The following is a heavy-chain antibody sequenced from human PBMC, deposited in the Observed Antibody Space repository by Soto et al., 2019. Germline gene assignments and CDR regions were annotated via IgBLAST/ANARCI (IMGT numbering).Heavy chain of an antibody. J-gene: IGHJ6*02. Sequence: SETLSLTCSVAGGSSSSYYWSWIRQPPGKGLEWIGYIYYSGSTNYNPSLKSRVTISVDTSKNQFSLKLSSVTAADTAVYYCARDGLRYSYGNYYYYGMDVWGQGTTVTVSS. CDR1: GGSSSSYY. V-gene: IGHV4-59*01. D-gene: IGHD5-18*01. CDR3: ARDGLRYSYGNYYYYGMDV. CDR2: IYYSGST.